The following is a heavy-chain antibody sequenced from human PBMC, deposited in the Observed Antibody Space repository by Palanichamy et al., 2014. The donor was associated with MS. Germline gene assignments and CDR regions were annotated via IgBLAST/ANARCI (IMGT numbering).Heavy chain of an antibody. J-gene: IGHJ3*01. V-gene: IGHV3-23*01. D-gene: IGHD1-1*01. CDR1: GLTFSNYG. CDR2: ISSSGGSS. CDR3: AKTFARHQLVRSAFDV. Sequence: EVQLLQSGGGLGTAGGSLKVSCVASGLTFSNYGMTWVRQTPGKGLEWVASISSSGGSSYHADSVKGRFTISRDNSINTLSLQMNGLSVEDTAIYYCAKTFARHQLVRSAFDVWGQGTLVIVSS.